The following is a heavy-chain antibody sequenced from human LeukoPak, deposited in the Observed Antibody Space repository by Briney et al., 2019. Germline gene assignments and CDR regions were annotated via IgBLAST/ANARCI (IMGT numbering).Heavy chain of an antibody. CDR3: ARQSQRDGLDY. CDR1: GGSISSTNW. CDR2: IYYSGST. V-gene: IGHV4-39*01. J-gene: IGHJ4*02. Sequence: SETLSLTCGVSGGSISSTNWWSWVRQPPGQGLEWIGTIYYSGSTYYNPSLKSRVTISVDTSKNQFSLKLSSVTAADTAVYHCARQSQRDGLDYWGQGTLVTVSS. D-gene: IGHD5-24*01.